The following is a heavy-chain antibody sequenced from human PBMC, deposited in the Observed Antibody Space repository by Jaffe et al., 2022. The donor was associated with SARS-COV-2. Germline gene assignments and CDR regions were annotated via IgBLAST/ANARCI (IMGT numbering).Heavy chain of an antibody. CDR3: ARDLRGFGVVIMPYGMDV. Sequence: QVQLVESGGGVVQPGRSLRLSCAASGFTFSSYGMHWVRQAPGKGLEWVAVIWYDGSNKYYADSVKGRFTISRDNSKNTLYLQMNSLRAEDTAVYYCARDLRGFGVVIMPYGMDVWGQGTTVTVSS. J-gene: IGHJ6*02. D-gene: IGHD3-3*01. V-gene: IGHV3-33*01. CDR2: IWYDGSNK. CDR1: GFTFSSYG.